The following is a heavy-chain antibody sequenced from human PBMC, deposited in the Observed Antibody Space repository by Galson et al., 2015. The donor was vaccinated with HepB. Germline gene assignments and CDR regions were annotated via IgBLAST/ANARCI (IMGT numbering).Heavy chain of an antibody. D-gene: IGHD6-6*01. CDR2: INTNTGNP. J-gene: IGHJ4*02. V-gene: IGHV7-4-1*02. CDR3: ARDQMVAARPGSPIGY. CDR1: GYTFTSYA. Sequence: SVKVSCKGSGYTFTSYAMNWVRQAPGQGLEWMGWINTNTGNPTYAQGFTGRFVFSLDTSVSTAYLQISSLKAEDTAVYYCARDQMVAARPGSPIGYWGQGTLVTVSS.